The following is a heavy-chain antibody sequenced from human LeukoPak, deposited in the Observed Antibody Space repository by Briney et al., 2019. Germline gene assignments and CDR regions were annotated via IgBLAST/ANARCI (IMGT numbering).Heavy chain of an antibody. Sequence: GGSLRLSCAASGFTFGNYEMNWVRQAPGKGLEWVSYISSSGSTIYYADSVKGRFTISRDNAKKSLYLQMNSLRAEDTAVYYCARHLSGVTGYTYGRGIDYWGQGTLVTVSS. CDR3: ARHLSGVTGYTYGRGIDY. J-gene: IGHJ4*02. V-gene: IGHV3-48*03. D-gene: IGHD5-18*01. CDR1: GFTFGNYE. CDR2: ISSSGSTI.